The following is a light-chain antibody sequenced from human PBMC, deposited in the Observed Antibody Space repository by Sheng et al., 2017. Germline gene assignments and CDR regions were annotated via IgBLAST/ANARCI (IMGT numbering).Light chain of an antibody. V-gene: IGKV3-20*01. CDR1: QRISGSY. Sequence: IVLTQSPGTLSLSPGTRGTLSCRASQRISGSYLAWYQQKPGQAPRLLIYAASTRATGIPDRFSGSGSGTDFTLTISRLEPEDFAVYYCQQFRDSPFSFGPGTKIEIK. CDR3: QQFRDSPFS. CDR2: AAS. J-gene: IGKJ3*01.